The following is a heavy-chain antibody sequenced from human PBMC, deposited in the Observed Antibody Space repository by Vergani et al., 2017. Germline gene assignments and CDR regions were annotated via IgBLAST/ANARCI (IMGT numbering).Heavy chain of an antibody. CDR1: GYPFTSYY. J-gene: IGHJ4*02. Sequence: QVQLVQSGAEVKKPGASVKVSCKASGYPFTSYYMHWVRQAPGQGLEWMGIINPSGGSTSYAQKFQGRVTMTRDTSTSTVYMELSSLRSEDTAVYYCARVGQQLVXFDYWGQGTLVTVSS. D-gene: IGHD6-13*01. V-gene: IGHV1-46*03. CDR3: ARVGQQLVXFDY. CDR2: INPSGGST.